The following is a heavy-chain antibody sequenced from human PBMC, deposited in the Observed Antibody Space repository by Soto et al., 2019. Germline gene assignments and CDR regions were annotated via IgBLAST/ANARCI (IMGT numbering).Heavy chain of an antibody. CDR3: ARDRRGYCSGGSCYSYGMDV. J-gene: IGHJ6*02. D-gene: IGHD2-15*01. V-gene: IGHV1-2*04. CDR1: GYTFTGYY. CDR2: INPNSGGT. Sequence: ASVKVSCKASGYTFTGYYMHWVRQAPGQGLEWMGWINPNSGGTNYAQKFQGWVTMTRDTSISTAYMELSRLRSDDTAVYYCARDRRGYCSGGSCYSYGMDVWGQGTTVTVSS.